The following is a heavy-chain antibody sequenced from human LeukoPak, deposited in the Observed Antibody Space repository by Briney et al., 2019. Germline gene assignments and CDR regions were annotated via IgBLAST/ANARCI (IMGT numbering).Heavy chain of an antibody. V-gene: IGHV4-39*01. J-gene: IGHJ5*02. Sequence: SETLSLTCTVSDYSISSGIYYWAWIRQPPGKGLEWIGTIFYSGTTLYNPSLKSRVTISVDTSKNQFSLKVNSVTAADTAVYYCARNTWTDADNWFDPWGQGSLVTVSS. CDR2: IFYSGTT. CDR3: ARNTWTDADNWFDP. CDR1: DYSISSGIYY. D-gene: IGHD1-1*01.